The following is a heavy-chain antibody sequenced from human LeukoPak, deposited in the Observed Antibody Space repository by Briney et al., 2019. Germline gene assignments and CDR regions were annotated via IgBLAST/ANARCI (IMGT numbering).Heavy chain of an antibody. V-gene: IGHV3-73*01. CDR1: GFTFSGSA. CDR2: IRSKANSYAT. J-gene: IGHJ4*02. Sequence: PGGSLRLSCAASGFTFSGSAMHWVRQASGKVLEWVGRIRSKANSYATAYASSVKGRFTISRDDSKNTAYLQMNSLKTEDTAVYYCTRPPFCGGDCYGIFDYWGQGTLVTVSS. CDR3: TRPPFCGGDCYGIFDY. D-gene: IGHD2-21*02.